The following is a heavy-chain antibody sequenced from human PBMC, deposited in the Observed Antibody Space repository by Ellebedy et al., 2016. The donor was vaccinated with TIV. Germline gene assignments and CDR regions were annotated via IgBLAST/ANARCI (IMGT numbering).Heavy chain of an antibody. CDR2: IYPGDSDT. CDR1: GYSFTSYW. D-gene: IGHD6-19*01. J-gene: IGHJ2*01. Sequence: GESLKISCKGSGYSFTSYWIGWVRQMPGKGLEWVWIIYPGDSDTRYSPSFQGQVIVSADKSINTAYLQWGSLGASDTAIYYGARLRAAVPGTRHLAWYFDVWGRGTLVTVSS. CDR3: ARLRAAVPGTRHLAWYFDV. V-gene: IGHV5-51*01.